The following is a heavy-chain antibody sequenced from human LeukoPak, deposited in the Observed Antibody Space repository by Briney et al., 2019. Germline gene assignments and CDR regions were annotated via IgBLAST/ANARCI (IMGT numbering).Heavy chain of an antibody. J-gene: IGHJ4*02. D-gene: IGHD4-23*01. Sequence: PGGSLRLSCAASELTFSNYWMHWVRQAPGKGLVWVSRINTDGGTTGYADSVKGRFTISRGNANNKMYLQMNSLRAEDTAVYYCARGILGNKNLGSLDYWGQGTLVTVSS. CDR1: ELTFSNYW. V-gene: IGHV3-74*01. CDR2: INTDGGTT. CDR3: ARGILGNKNLGSLDY.